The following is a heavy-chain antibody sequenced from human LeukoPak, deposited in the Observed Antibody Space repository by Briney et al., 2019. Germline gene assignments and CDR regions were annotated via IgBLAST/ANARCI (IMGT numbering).Heavy chain of an antibody. CDR3: ARFGPRYDDAFDI. J-gene: IGHJ3*02. CDR2: MNPNSGNT. D-gene: IGHD3-10*01. Sequence: ASVKVSCKASGYTSTSYDINWVRQATGQGLEWMGWMNPNSGNTGYAQKFQGRVTMTRNTSISTAYMELSSLRSEDTAVYYCARFGPRYDDAFDIWGQGTMVTVSS. V-gene: IGHV1-8*01. CDR1: GYTSTSYD.